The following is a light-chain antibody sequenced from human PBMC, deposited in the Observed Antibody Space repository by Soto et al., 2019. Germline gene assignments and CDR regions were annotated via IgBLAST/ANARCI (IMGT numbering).Light chain of an antibody. CDR1: QSISRY. Sequence: DIQMTQSPSSLSAFVGGRVTSTCRASQSISRYLNWYQQKPGKAPKLLIYAAYSLQSGVTSRFSGSGSGTDFTITISSLQPEDFATYYCQQSYSTPITFGQGTRLDIK. V-gene: IGKV1-39*01. CDR2: AAY. J-gene: IGKJ5*01. CDR3: QQSYSTPIT.